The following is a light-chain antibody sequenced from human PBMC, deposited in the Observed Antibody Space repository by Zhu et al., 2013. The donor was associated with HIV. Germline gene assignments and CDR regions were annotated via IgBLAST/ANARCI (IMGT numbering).Light chain of an antibody. Sequence: EIVMTQSPVTLSASPGARVSFSCRASQSVNSDLAWYQQRPGQAPRLLIYGISVRATGVPARFSGSGSGTEFTLTISSLQSEDVGLYYCQQYNNWLVTFGGGTKVELK. CDR3: QQYNNWLVT. CDR1: QSVNSD. CDR2: GIS. V-gene: IGKV3-15*01. J-gene: IGKJ4*01.